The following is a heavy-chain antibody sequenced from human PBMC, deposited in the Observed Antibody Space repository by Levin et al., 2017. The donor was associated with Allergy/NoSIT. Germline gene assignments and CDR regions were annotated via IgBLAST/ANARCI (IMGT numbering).Heavy chain of an antibody. V-gene: IGHV3-11*01. CDR1: GFTFSDYY. CDR2: ISSSGSTI. Sequence: GESLKISCAASGFTFSDYYMSWIRQAPGKGLEWVSYISSSGSTIYYADSVKGRFTISRDNAKNSLYLQMNSLRAEDTAVYYCARFSAAAPGMDVWGQGTTVTVSS. D-gene: IGHD6-13*01. CDR3: ARFSAAAPGMDV. J-gene: IGHJ6*02.